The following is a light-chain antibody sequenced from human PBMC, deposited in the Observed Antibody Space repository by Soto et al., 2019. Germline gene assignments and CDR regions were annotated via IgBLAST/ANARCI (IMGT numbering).Light chain of an antibody. CDR1: SSDVGSYEF. CDR2: EGS. CDR3: CSYAGGSNV. Sequence: ALTQPASVSESPGQSIAISCTGTSSDVGSYEFVSWYQQYPGKAPKLMIYEGSKRPSGVSDRFSGSKSGNTASLTISGLQAEDEADYFCCSYAGGSNVFGAGTKVTVL. J-gene: IGLJ1*01. V-gene: IGLV2-23*03.